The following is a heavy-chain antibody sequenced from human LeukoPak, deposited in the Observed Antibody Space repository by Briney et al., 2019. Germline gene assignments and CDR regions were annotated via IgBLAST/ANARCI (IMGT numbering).Heavy chain of an antibody. Sequence: SETLSLTCTVSGGSISSCDYYWSWIRQPPGKGLEWIGYIYYSGSTYYNPSLKSRVTMSVDTSKNQFSLKLSSVTAADTAVYYCARELTYADYWGQGTLVTVSS. V-gene: IGHV4-30-4*01. J-gene: IGHJ4*02. CDR1: GGSISSCDYY. D-gene: IGHD4/OR15-4a*01. CDR3: ARELTYADY. CDR2: IYYSGST.